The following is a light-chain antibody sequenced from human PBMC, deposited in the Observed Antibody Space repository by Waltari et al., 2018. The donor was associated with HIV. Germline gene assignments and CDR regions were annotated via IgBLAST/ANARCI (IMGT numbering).Light chain of an antibody. CDR2: GAS. CDR1: LSVRSNY. CDR3: QQYTNSAFT. V-gene: IGKV3-20*01. Sequence: DIVLTPSPGTLSLSPGQRATLSCRASLSVRSNYLAWYQQKPGQAPRLLIYGASTRATGIPDRFSGSGSGTDFTLTISRLEPEDFAVYYCQQYTNSAFTFGPGTKVDIK. J-gene: IGKJ3*01.